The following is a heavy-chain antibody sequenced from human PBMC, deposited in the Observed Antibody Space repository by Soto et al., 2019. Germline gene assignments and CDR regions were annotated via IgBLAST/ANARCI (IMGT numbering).Heavy chain of an antibody. V-gene: IGHV1-69*01. CDR2: IIPISRTA. CDR1: GGTFGTYG. CDR3: ARVAVAGYNWFDP. D-gene: IGHD6-19*01. J-gene: IGHJ5*02. Sequence: QVQLVQSGAEVKKPGSSVKVSCKASGGTFGTYGISWVRQAPGQGLQWMGGIIPISRTANYAQKFQGRVTITADESTTTAYMELSSLRSEDTAVYYCARVAVAGYNWFDPWGQGTLVTVSS.